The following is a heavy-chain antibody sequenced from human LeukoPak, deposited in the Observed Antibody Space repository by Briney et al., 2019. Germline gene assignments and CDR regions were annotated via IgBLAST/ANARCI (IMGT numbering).Heavy chain of an antibody. CDR2: ISHSGST. Sequence: SETLSLTCAVYGESFSGYYWSWIRHPPGKGLEWIGEISHSGSTSYNPSLESRVTISVDTSKNQFSLKLTSVTAADTAVYYCARGQWLDNYWGQGTLVTVSS. CDR1: GESFSGYY. J-gene: IGHJ4*02. CDR3: ARGQWLDNY. V-gene: IGHV4-34*01. D-gene: IGHD6-19*01.